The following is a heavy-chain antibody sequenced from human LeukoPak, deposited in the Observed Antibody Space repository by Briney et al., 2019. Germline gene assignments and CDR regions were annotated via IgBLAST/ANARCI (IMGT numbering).Heavy chain of an antibody. CDR2: IYPGDSDT. J-gene: IGHJ5*02. Sequence: GESLKISCRGSGYSFTNYWIGWVRQLPGKGLEWMGIIYPGDSDTRHNPSFQGHVTRSADKSISTPYLQWSHLTASDTAMYYCARLLTSGSNIRDWFDPWGQGTLVTVSS. CDR1: GYSFTNYW. V-gene: IGHV5-51*01. D-gene: IGHD3-16*01. CDR3: ARLLTSGSNIRDWFDP.